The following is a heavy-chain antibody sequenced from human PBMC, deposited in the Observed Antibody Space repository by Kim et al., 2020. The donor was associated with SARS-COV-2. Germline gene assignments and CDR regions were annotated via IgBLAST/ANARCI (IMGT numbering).Heavy chain of an antibody. V-gene: IGHV4-34*01. CDR1: GGSFSGYY. Sequence: SETLSLTCAVYGGSFSGYYWSWIRQPPGKGLEWIGEINHSGSTNYNPSLKSRVTISVDTSKNQFSLKLSSVTAADTAVYYCARGGRGPYSSSRRGFDPWG. D-gene: IGHD6-13*01. J-gene: IGHJ5*02. CDR2: INHSGST. CDR3: ARGGRGPYSSSRRGFDP.